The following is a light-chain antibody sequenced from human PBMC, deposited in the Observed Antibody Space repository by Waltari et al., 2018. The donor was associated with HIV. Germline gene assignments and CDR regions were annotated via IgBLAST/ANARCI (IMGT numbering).Light chain of an antibody. CDR3: AVWDVTLKGL. CDR2: GET. V-gene: IGLV1-44*01. Sequence: QSMLAQPPSVSGTPGQRVIISCSGGSSNIGKNIVNWYQQFPGTAPNLVIYGETRRRSGVPDRFSGSKSGTSASLAIGGLQSEEEADYYWAVWDVTLKGLFGGGTKLTV. CDR1: SSNIGKNI. J-gene: IGLJ2*01.